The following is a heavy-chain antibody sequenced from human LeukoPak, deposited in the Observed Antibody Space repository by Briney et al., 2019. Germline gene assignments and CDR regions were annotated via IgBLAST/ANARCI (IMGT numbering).Heavy chain of an antibody. V-gene: IGHV4-34*01. Sequence: SETLSLTCTVSGGSISSYYWSWIRQPPGKGLEWIGEINHSGSTNYNPSLKSRVTISVDTSKNQFSLKLSSVTAADTAVYHCARGPGARVRGVTHDYWGQGTLVTVSS. J-gene: IGHJ4*02. CDR1: GGSISSYY. D-gene: IGHD3-10*01. CDR3: ARGPGARVRGVTHDY. CDR2: INHSGST.